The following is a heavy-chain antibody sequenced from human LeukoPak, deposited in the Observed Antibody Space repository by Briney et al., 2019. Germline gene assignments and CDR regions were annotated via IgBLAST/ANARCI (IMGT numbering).Heavy chain of an antibody. CDR2: IYHSGST. D-gene: IGHD1-14*01. CDR3: ARELPDNAFDI. CDR1: GGSISSGDYS. V-gene: IGHV4-30-2*01. Sequence: SETLSLTCAVSGGSISSGDYSWSWIRQPPGKGLEWIGYIYHSGSTYYNPSLKSRVTISVDRSKNQLSLKLSSVTAADTAVYYCARELPDNAFDIWGQGTMVTVSS. J-gene: IGHJ3*02.